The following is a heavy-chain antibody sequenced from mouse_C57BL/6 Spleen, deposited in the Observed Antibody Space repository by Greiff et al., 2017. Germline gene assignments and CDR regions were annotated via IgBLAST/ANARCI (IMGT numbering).Heavy chain of an antibody. CDR2: IYPGSGST. D-gene: IGHD2-12*01. Sequence: QVQLQQPGAELVKPGASVKMSCEASGYTFTSYWITWVKQTPGQGLEWIGDIYPGSGSTNYHEKFKSKATLTVDTSSSTAYLQLSSLTSEDSAVXCCARGDYYNYSDYRGQGTSLTVSS. CDR1: GYTFTSYW. J-gene: IGHJ2*02. V-gene: IGHV1-55*01. CDR3: ARGDYYNYSDY.